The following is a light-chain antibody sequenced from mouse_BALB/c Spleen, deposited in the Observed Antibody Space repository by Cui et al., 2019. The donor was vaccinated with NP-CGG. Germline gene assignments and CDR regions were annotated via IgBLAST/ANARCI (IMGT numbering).Light chain of an antibody. CDR2: GTN. Sequence: QAVVTQECALITSRGETVTLTCRSSTGAVTTSNFANWVQEKPDHLFTGLIGGTNNRAPGVPARFSGSLIGDKAALTITGAQTEDEAIYFCALWYSNHWVFGGGTKLTVL. J-gene: IGLJ1*01. CDR1: TGAVTTSNF. V-gene: IGLV1*01. CDR3: ALWYSNHWV.